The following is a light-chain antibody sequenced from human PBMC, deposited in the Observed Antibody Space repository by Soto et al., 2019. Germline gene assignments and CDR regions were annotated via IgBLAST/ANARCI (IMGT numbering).Light chain of an antibody. V-gene: IGKV3-15*01. Sequence: EIVLTQSPATLSVSPGERVTLSFGSSQSVDINLAWYQQKPGQAPRLLIYGASTRATDMPGRFSGRGSGTEFTLTISSLQSEDFAVYYCQQYRNWPRTFGQGTKVDIK. CDR3: QQYRNWPRT. CDR2: GAS. CDR1: QSVDIN. J-gene: IGKJ1*01.